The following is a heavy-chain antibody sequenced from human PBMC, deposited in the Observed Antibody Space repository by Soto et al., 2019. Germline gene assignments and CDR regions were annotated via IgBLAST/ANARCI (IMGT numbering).Heavy chain of an antibody. CDR1: GFSVSATS. J-gene: IGHJ4*02. CDR3: ARVNTTLVDHFEC. Sequence: GWSLRLSCVVSGFSVSATSIFLVRQATGKGLEWVSLMHRGGTTDNADSVKGRFTTSRDKSKNTLYLHMNGLRVEDTAVYYCARVNTTLVDHFECWGKGTLVTVSS. CDR2: MHRGGTT. D-gene: IGHD5-18*01. V-gene: IGHV3-53*01.